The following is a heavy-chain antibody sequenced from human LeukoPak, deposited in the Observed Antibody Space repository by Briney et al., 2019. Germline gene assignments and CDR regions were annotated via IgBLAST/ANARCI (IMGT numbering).Heavy chain of an antibody. J-gene: IGHJ4*02. Sequence: PGGSLRLSCADPGFTFRSYAMSWVRPAPGKGLEWVSHVIGSGRTTYFADSVKGRFTISRDNSKNTQYLQMNSLRDEDTGVYTCARALAILGANSNFDCWGQGTLVTSSS. CDR1: GFTFRSYA. CDR3: ARALAILGANSNFDC. D-gene: IGHD1-26*01. CDR2: VIGSGRTT. V-gene: IGHV3-23*01.